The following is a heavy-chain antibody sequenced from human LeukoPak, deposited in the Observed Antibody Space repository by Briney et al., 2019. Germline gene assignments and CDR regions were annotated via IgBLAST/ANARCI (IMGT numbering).Heavy chain of an antibody. J-gene: IGHJ3*02. D-gene: IGHD6-6*01. V-gene: IGHV3-48*01. CDR2: ISSSSSTI. CDR1: GFAFSSYS. Sequence: GGSLRLSCAASGFAFSSYSMNWVRQAPGKGLEWVSYISSSSSTIYYADSVKGRFTISRDNAKNSLYLQMNSLRAEDTAVYYCARDGRIAARPTAFDIWGQGTMVTVSS. CDR3: ARDGRIAARPTAFDI.